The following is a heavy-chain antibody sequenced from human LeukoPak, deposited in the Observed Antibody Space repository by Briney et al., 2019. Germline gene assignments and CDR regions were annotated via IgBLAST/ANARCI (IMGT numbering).Heavy chain of an antibody. Sequence: PSETLSLTCAVYGGSFSGYYWSWIRQPPGKGLEWIGEINHSGSTNYNPSLKSRVTISVDTSKNQFSLKLSSVTAADTAVYYCARGGRFGYYFDYWGQGTLVTVSS. V-gene: IGHV4-34*01. CDR2: INHSGST. CDR1: GGSFSGYY. CDR3: ARGGRFGYYFDY. J-gene: IGHJ4*02. D-gene: IGHD3-10*01.